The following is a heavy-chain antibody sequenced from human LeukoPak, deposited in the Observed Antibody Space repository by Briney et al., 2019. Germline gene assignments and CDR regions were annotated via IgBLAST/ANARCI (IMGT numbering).Heavy chain of an antibody. D-gene: IGHD6-13*01. CDR1: GFTFSSYW. CDR2: INSDGSST. J-gene: IGHJ3*02. Sequence: GGSLRPSCAASGFTFSSYWMHWVRQAPGKGLVWVSRINSDGSSTSYADSVKGRFTISRDNAKNTLYLQMNSLRAEDTAVYYCARGRVTIAAAGRDAFDIWGQGTMVTVSS. CDR3: ARGRVTIAAAGRDAFDI. V-gene: IGHV3-74*01.